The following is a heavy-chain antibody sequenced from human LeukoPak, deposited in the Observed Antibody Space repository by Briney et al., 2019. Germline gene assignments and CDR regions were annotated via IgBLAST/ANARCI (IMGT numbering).Heavy chain of an antibody. CDR3: AKDDLLAVIPLDY. D-gene: IGHD3-16*02. V-gene: IGHV3-30*02. J-gene: IGHJ4*02. CDR2: IRYDGSNK. Sequence: GGSLRLSCAASGFTFSSYGMHWVRQAPGKGLEWVAFIRYDGSNKYYADSVKGRFTISRDNSKSTLYLRMNSLRAEDTAVYYCAKDDLLAVIPLDYWGQGTLVTVSS. CDR1: GFTFSSYG.